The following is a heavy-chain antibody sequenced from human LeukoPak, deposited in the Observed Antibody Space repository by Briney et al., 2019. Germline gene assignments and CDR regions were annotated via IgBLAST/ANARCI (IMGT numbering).Heavy chain of an antibody. CDR3: AKDAIAAPRTYFDY. CDR1: GFTHDDYA. CDR2: ISWNSGSI. D-gene: IGHD6-6*01. J-gene: IGHJ4*02. V-gene: IGHV3-9*01. Sequence: GGSLRLSCAASGFTHDDYAMHLVRQAPGKGLEWVSGISWNSGSIGYADSVKGRFTISRDNAKNSLYLQMNSLRAEDTALYYCAKDAIAAPRTYFDYWGQGTLVTVSS.